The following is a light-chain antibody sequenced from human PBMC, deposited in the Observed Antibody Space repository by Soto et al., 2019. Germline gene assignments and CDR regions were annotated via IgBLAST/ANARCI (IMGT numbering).Light chain of an antibody. CDR3: QKYTRAPFT. CDR1: QGIDTY. J-gene: IGKJ3*01. V-gene: IGKV1-27*01. Sequence: DIQMTQSPSSLSASVGDRVTVTYRASQGIDTYLAWYQQKPGQVPKLLIYAASTLQSGVPSRFSGSGSGTDFTLTISSLQPEDVATYFCQKYTRAPFTFGPGTKVDIK. CDR2: AAS.